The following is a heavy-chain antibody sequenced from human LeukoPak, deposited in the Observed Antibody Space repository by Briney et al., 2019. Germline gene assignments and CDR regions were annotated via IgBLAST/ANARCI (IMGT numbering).Heavy chain of an antibody. CDR2: ISYDGSNE. V-gene: IGHV3-30*04. J-gene: IGHJ4*02. Sequence: GGTLRLSCAASGFTFSSYVMHWVRQAPGKGLEWVAIISYDGSNEYYADSVKGRFTISRDNSKNTLYLQMNSLRAADTAVYYCARDEGTSYLSSFDYWGQGTLVTVSS. D-gene: IGHD6-6*01. CDR3: ARDEGTSYLSSFDY. CDR1: GFTFSSYV.